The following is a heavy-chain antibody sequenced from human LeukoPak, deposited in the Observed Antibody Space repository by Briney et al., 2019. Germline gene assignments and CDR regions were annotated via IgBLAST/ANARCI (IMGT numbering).Heavy chain of an antibody. D-gene: IGHD3-10*01. CDR2: IYTSGST. CDR3: ARGDRRFGEGALDY. CDR1: GGSISSYY. Sequence: NPSETLSLTCTVSGGSISSYYWSWIRQPAGKGLEWIGRIYTSGSTNYNPSLKSRVTMSVDTSKNQFSLKLSSVTAADTAVYYCARGDRRFGEGALDYWGQGTLVTVSS. J-gene: IGHJ4*02. V-gene: IGHV4-4*07.